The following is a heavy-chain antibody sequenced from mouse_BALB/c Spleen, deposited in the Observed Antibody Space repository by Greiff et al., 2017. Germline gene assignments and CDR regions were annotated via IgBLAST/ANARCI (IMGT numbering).Heavy chain of an antibody. Sequence: EVMLVESGPELVKPGASVKISCKASGYSFTGYFMNWVKQSHGKSLEWIGRINPYNGDTFYNQKFKGKATLTVDKSSSTAHMELLSLTSEDSAVYYCGRSTMIAHWYFDVWGAGTTVTVSS. D-gene: IGHD2-4*01. V-gene: IGHV1-37*01. CDR3: GRSTMIAHWYFDV. J-gene: IGHJ1*01. CDR1: GYSFTGYF. CDR2: INPYNGDT.